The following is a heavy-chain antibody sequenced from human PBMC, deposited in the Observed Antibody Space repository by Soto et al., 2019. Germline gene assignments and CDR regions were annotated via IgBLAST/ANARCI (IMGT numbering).Heavy chain of an antibody. V-gene: IGHV4-31*03. CDR3: ARSPLEYYDYVWGSYRPPAGGYYFDY. J-gene: IGHJ4*02. CDR1: GGSISSGGYY. CDR2: IYYSGST. D-gene: IGHD3-16*02. Sequence: QVQLQESGPGLVKPSQTLSLTCTVSGGSISSGGYYWSWIRQHPGKGLEWIGYIYYSGSTYYNTSLKSRVTISVDTSKNQFSLKLSSVTAADTAVYYCARSPLEYYDYVWGSYRPPAGGYYFDYWGQGTLVTVSS.